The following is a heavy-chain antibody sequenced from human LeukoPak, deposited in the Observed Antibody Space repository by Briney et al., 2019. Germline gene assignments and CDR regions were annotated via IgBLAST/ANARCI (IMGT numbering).Heavy chain of an antibody. CDR1: GFTCSSYA. CDR3: ARGRGADAFDI. D-gene: IGHD3-10*01. Sequence: GGSLRLSCAAAGFTCSSYAMSWVRQAPGKGLDWVSAISGSGGSTYYADSVKGRFTISRDNSKNTLYLQMNSLRAEDTAVYYCARGRGADAFDIWGQGTMVAVSS. V-gene: IGHV3-23*01. CDR2: ISGSGGST. J-gene: IGHJ3*02.